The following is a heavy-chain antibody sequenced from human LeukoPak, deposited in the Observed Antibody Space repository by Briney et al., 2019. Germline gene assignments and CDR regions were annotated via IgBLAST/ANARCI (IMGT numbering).Heavy chain of an antibody. D-gene: IGHD2-2*02. V-gene: IGHV1-69*13. CDR1: GGTFSGYA. CDR3: ATELLYCSSTSCYRSGFDY. CDR2: IIPIFGTA. J-gene: IGHJ4*02. Sequence: ASVKVSCKGSGGTFSGYAISWVRQAPGHGVEWMGGIIPIFGTANYAQRFQGRVTTTADDSSSTPYMELSSLRSEDTAVYYCATELLYCSSTSCYRSGFDYWRQGSLVTVSS.